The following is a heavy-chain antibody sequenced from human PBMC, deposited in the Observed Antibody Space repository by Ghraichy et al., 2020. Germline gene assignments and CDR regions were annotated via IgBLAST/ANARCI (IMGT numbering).Heavy chain of an antibody. CDR2: INHSGST. CDR1: GGSFSGYY. J-gene: IGHJ3*02. CDR3: ARGRNTVTTGNRAFDI. D-gene: IGHD4-17*01. V-gene: IGHV4-34*01. Sequence: SETLFLTCAVYGGSFSGYYWSWIRQPPGKGLEWIGEINHSGSTNYNPSLKSRVTISVDTSKNQFSLKLSSVTAADTAVYYCARGRNTVTTGNRAFDIWGQGTMVTVSS.